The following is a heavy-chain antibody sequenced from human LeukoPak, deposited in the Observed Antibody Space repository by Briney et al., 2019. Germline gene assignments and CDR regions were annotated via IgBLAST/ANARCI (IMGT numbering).Heavy chain of an antibody. Sequence: GGSLRLSCAASGFTFSSYAMSWVRQAPGKGLEWVSAISGSGGSTYYADSVKGRFTISRDNSKNTLYLQMNSLRAEDTAVYYCARDMMGGYCTNGVCPTGYWGQGTLVTVSS. CDR2: ISGSGGST. D-gene: IGHD2-8*01. V-gene: IGHV3-23*01. J-gene: IGHJ4*02. CDR3: ARDMMGGYCTNGVCPTGY. CDR1: GFTFSSYA.